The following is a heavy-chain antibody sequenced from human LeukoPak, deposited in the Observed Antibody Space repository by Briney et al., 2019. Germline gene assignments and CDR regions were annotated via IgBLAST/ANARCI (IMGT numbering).Heavy chain of an antibody. D-gene: IGHD6-13*01. V-gene: IGHV3-23*01. J-gene: IGHJ4*02. Sequence: GGSLRLSCVSSGFTFNNYAMNWVRQAPGKGLEWVSSISGSGSITYYADSVKGRFTISRDNAKNSLYLQMNSLRAEDTAVYYCARERGIAAAGGSYVDYWGQGTLVTVSS. CDR1: GFTFNNYA. CDR3: ARERGIAAAGGSYVDY. CDR2: ISGSGSIT.